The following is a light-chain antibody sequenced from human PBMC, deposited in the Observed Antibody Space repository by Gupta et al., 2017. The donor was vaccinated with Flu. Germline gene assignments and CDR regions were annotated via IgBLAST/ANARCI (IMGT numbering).Light chain of an antibody. CDR3: QVWDRYSDRWA. J-gene: IGLJ3*02. CDR2: DDN. CDR1: RIGSKT. Sequence: GQTARISCGGDRIGSKTVHWYQQKPGQAPVLVVYDDNDRPSGIPERFSGSNSGNTATLTTSRVEAGDEADYPCQVWDRYSDRWAFGGGTNL. V-gene: IGLV3-21*02.